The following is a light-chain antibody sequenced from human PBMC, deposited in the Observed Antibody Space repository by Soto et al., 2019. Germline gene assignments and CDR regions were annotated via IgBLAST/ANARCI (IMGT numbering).Light chain of an antibody. CDR1: QSVSSN. CDR2: GAS. J-gene: IGKJ1*01. Sequence: EIVMTQSPATLSVSPGERATLCCRASQSVSSNLAWYQQKPGQAPRLLIYGASTRATGIPARFSGSGSGTEFTLTISSLLSEDFAVYYCQQYNNWRTFGQGTKVDI. V-gene: IGKV3-15*01. CDR3: QQYNNWRT.